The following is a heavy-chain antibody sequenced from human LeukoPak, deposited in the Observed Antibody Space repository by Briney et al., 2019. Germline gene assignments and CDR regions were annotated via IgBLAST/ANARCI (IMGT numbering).Heavy chain of an antibody. CDR1: GFTFSNYE. Sequence: PGGSLRLSCAASGFTFSNYEMNWVRQAPGKGLEWVSYISSSGSIYCADSVKGRFTISRDNAKNSLYLQMNSLRAEDTAIYYCASTNYYDSSGFSNWFDPWGQGTLVTVSS. J-gene: IGHJ5*02. CDR2: ISSSGSI. CDR3: ASTNYYDSSGFSNWFDP. V-gene: IGHV3-48*03. D-gene: IGHD3-22*01.